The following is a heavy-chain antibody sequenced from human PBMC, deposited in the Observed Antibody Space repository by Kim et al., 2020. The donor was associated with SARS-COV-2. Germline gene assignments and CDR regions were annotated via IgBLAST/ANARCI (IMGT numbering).Heavy chain of an antibody. CDR3: ARDGHNWKLTTLGAFDI. CDR1: GFTFSSYG. J-gene: IGHJ3*02. D-gene: IGHD1-1*01. V-gene: IGHV3-33*05. CDR2: TSYDGSNK. Sequence: GGSLRLSCAASGFTFSSYGMHWVRQAPGKGLEWVAVTSYDGSNKYYADSVKGRFTISRDNSKNTLYLQMNSLRAEDTAVYYCARDGHNWKLTTLGAFDIWGQGTMVTVSS.